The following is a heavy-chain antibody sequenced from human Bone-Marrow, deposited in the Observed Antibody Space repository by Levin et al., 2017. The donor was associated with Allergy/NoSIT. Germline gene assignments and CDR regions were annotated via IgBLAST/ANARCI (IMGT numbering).Heavy chain of an antibody. V-gene: IGHV3-11*01. J-gene: IGHJ5*02. Sequence: GGSLRLSCAASGFTFSDYYMSWIRQAPGKGLEWVSYISSSGSTIYYADSVKGRFTISRDNAKNSLYLQMNSLRAEDTAVYYCARDRYSGYANWFDPWGQGTLVTVSS. CDR2: ISSSGSTI. D-gene: IGHD5-12*01. CDR3: ARDRYSGYANWFDP. CDR1: GFTFSDYY.